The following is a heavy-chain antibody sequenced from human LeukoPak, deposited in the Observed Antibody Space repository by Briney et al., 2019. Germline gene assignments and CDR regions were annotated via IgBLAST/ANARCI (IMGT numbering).Heavy chain of an antibody. V-gene: IGHV1-8*01. CDR1: GYTFTTSE. CDR2: MNPNSGDV. CDR3: ARNYHGLTY. J-gene: IGHJ4*02. D-gene: IGHD1-20*01. Sequence: ASVKVSCKASGYTFTTSEIIWVRQATGQGLEWMAWMNPNSGDVVSSQRFQDRVTITRDTSISTAYMELSSLRSEDTAVYYCARNYHGLTYWGQGTLVTVSS.